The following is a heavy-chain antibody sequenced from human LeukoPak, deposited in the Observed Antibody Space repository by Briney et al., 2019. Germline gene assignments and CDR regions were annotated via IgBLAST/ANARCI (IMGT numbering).Heavy chain of an antibody. CDR3: ARGSYYDYGDYPAEYFQH. Sequence: GGSLRLSCAASGFTFNSYWMHWVRQAPGKGLVWVSRINSDGSSTSYADCVKGRFTISREYAKNTLYLQMNSLSAEDTAVYYCARGSYYDYGDYPAEYFQHWGQGTLVTVSS. CDR2: INSDGSST. V-gene: IGHV3-74*01. CDR1: GFTFNSYW. D-gene: IGHD4-17*01. J-gene: IGHJ1*01.